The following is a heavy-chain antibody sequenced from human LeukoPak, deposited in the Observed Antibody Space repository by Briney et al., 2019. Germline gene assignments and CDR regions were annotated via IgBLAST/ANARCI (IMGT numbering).Heavy chain of an antibody. CDR3: ASWRISRYRSFQH. Sequence: PGGSLRLSCAASGFTFSSYAMSWVRQAPGKGLEWVSAISGSGGSTYYADSVKGRFTISRDNSKNTLYLQMNSLRAEDTAVYYCASWRISRYRSFQHWGPGTPVTVSS. J-gene: IGHJ1*01. CDR1: GFTFSSYA. D-gene: IGHD6-13*01. V-gene: IGHV3-23*01. CDR2: ISGSGGST.